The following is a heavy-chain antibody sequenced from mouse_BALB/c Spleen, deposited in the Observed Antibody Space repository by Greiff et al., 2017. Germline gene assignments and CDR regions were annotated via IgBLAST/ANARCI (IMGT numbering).Heavy chain of an antibody. CDR3: ARGTTVRDYYAMDY. D-gene: IGHD1-1*01. V-gene: IGHV1S29*02. CDR2: IYPYNGGT. J-gene: IGHJ4*01. Sequence: VQLQQSGPELVKPGASVKISCKASGYTFTDYNMHWVKQSHGKSLEWIGYIYPYNGGTGYNQKFKSKATLTVDNSSSTAYMELRSLTSEDSAVYYCARGTTVRDYYAMDYWGQGTSVTVSS. CDR1: GYTFTDYN.